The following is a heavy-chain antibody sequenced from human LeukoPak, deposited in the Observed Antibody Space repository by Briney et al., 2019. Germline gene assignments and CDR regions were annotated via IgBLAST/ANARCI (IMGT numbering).Heavy chain of an antibody. V-gene: IGHV4-34*01. D-gene: IGHD3-22*01. CDR3: ARARYYDSRSFDY. J-gene: IGHJ4*02. Sequence: SETLSLTCAVYGGSFSGYYWSWIRQPPGKGLEWIGSIYYSGSTYYNPSLKSRVTISVDTSKNQFSLKLSSVTAADTAVYYCARARYYDSRSFDYWGQGTLVTVSS. CDR2: IYYSGST. CDR1: GGSFSGYY.